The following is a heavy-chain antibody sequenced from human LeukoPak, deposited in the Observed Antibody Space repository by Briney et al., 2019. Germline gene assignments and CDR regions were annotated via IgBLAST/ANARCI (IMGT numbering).Heavy chain of an antibody. CDR3: ARGNRYHFDY. Sequence: SETLSLTCAVYGGSFSGHYWSWTRQPPGKGLEWIGEINHSGSTNYNPSLKSRVTISVDTSKNQFSLKLSSVTAADTAVYYCARGNRYHFDYWGQGTLVTVSS. CDR2: INHSGST. CDR1: GGSFSGHY. D-gene: IGHD1-1*01. J-gene: IGHJ4*02. V-gene: IGHV4-34*01.